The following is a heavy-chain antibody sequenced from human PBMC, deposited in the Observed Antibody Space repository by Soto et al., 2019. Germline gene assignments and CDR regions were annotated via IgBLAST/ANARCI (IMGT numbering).Heavy chain of an antibody. V-gene: IGHV3-33*01. Sequence: PGGSLRLSCVASGFTFTRYGMHWVRQAPGEGLEWVAVIWYDGSNRYYADSVKGRCTISKDDSKNALYLQMNSLRAEDTAVYYCARADDKTKVTRGGMDVWGQGTTVTVSS. J-gene: IGHJ6*02. CDR1: GFTFTRYG. CDR3: ARADDKTKVTRGGMDV. CDR2: IWYDGSNR. D-gene: IGHD4-17*01.